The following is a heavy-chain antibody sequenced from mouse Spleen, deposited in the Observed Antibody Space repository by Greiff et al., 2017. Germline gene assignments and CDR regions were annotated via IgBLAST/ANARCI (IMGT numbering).Heavy chain of an antibody. CDR3: ARWAMITTEFAY. V-gene: IGHV1-81*01. J-gene: IGHJ3*01. Sequence: QVQLQQSGAELARPGASVKLSCKASGYTFTSYGISWVKQRTGQGLEWIGEIYPRSGNTYYNEKFKGKATLTADKSSSTAYMELRSLTSEDSAVYFCARWAMITTEFAYWGQGTLVTVSA. CDR1: GYTFTSYG. D-gene: IGHD2-4*01. CDR2: IYPRSGNT.